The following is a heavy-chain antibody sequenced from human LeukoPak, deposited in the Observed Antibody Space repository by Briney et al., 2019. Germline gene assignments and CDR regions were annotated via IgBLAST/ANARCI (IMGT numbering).Heavy chain of an antibody. V-gene: IGHV1-8*01. D-gene: IGHD2-2*01. CDR2: MNPNSGNT. J-gene: IGHJ5*02. Sequence: GASVKVSCKASGYTFTSYDINWVRQATGQGLEWMGWMNPNSGNTGYAQKFQGRVTMTRNTSISTAYMELSSLRSEDTAVYYCASGRYCSSTSCSSWFDPWGQGTLATVSS. CDR1: GYTFTSYD. CDR3: ASGRYCSSTSCSSWFDP.